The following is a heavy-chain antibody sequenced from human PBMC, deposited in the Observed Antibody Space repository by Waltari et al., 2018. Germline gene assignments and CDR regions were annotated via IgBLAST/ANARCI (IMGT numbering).Heavy chain of an antibody. CDR1: GYSISSGYY. J-gene: IGHJ4*02. Sequence: QVQLQESGPGLVKPSETLSLTCAVSGYSISSGYYWGWVRQPPGKGLAWIGSIYHSGSTSYNPSLGSRVTISVDTSKNQFSLRLSSVTAADTAVYYCARDKRPNSSGWSAYFDYWGQGTLVTVSS. CDR3: ARDKRPNSSGWSAYFDY. CDR2: IYHSGST. D-gene: IGHD6-19*01. V-gene: IGHV4-38-2*02.